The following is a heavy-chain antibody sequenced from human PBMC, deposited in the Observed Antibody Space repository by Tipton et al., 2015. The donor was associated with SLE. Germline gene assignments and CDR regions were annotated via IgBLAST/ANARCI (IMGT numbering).Heavy chain of an antibody. CDR1: GFTFSYYD. CDR3: ARDRENYFASKRDAFDL. J-gene: IGHJ3*01. V-gene: IGHV3-33*01. CDR2: IWSDGSNK. Sequence: RSLRLSCAASGFTFSYYDMHWVRQAPGKGLEWVAVIWSDGSNKYYVGSVKGRFTISRDNSRNTLFLQMNTLRADDTAVYYCARDRENYFASKRDAFDLWGQGAMVTVSS. D-gene: IGHD3-10*01.